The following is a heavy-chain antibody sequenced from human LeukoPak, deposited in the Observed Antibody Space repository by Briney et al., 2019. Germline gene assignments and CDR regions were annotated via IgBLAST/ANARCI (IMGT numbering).Heavy chain of an antibody. J-gene: IGHJ4*02. V-gene: IGHV4-59*01. Sequence: SETLSLTCTVSGGSISSYYWNWIRQPPGKGLEWIGYIYYSGSTNYNPSLKSRVTISVDTPKNQFSLKLSSVTAADTAVYYCARGADSSGYYSIFYFDYWGQGTLVTVSS. CDR2: IYYSGST. D-gene: IGHD3-22*01. CDR3: ARGADSSGYYSIFYFDY. CDR1: GGSISSYY.